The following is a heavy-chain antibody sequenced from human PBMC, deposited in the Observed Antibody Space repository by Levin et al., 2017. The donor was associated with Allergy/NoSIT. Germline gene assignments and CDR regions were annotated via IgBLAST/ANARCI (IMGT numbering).Heavy chain of an antibody. CDR3: ARVRRDSEGWYEIDY. Sequence: GESLKISCAASGFTFGSYDMHWVRQSIGKGLEWVSAITTAGDTFYPGSVKGRFTISRANAKNSLSLQMDSLRDGDTAVYYCARVRRDSEGWYEIDYWGQGTLVTVSS. CDR2: ITTAGDT. V-gene: IGHV3-13*01. J-gene: IGHJ4*02. CDR1: GFTFGSYD. D-gene: IGHD2-15*01.